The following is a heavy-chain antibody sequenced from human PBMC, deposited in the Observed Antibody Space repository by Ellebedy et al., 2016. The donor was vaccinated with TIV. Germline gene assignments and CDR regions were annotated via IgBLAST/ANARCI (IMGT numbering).Heavy chain of an antibody. D-gene: IGHD6-19*01. CDR1: GGSLSGYD. CDR2: ITHCGST. Sequence: MPSETLSLTCDVYGGSLSGYDWSWIRQPPGKGLEWIAEITHCGSTNYNPSLKSRVTISVDTSNNQFSLKLNSVTAADTAVYYCARGPRGSGWYSEHFQHWGQGTLVTVSS. CDR3: ARGPRGSGWYSEHFQH. J-gene: IGHJ1*01. V-gene: IGHV4-34*01.